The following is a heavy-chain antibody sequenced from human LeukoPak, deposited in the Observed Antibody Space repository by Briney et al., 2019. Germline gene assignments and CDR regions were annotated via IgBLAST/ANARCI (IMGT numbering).Heavy chain of an antibody. CDR2: IIPIFGTA. CDR1: GGTFSSYA. CDR3: ARGVYCGGDCYSSFDY. Sequence: SVKVSCKASGGTFSSYAISWVRQAPGQGLEWMGGIIPIFGTANYAQKFQGRVTITADESTSTAYMELSSLRSEDTAVYYCARGVYCGGDCYSSFDYWGQGTLVTVSS. V-gene: IGHV1-69*01. D-gene: IGHD2-21*02. J-gene: IGHJ4*02.